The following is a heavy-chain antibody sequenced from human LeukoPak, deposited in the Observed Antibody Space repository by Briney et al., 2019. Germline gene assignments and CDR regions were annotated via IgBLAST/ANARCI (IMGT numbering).Heavy chain of an antibody. CDR1: GFTVSGNY. D-gene: IGHD5-12*01. CDR3: ARGRYEFSAGMDV. CDR2: IHIGGRT. Sequence: GGSLRLSCAASGFTVSGNYMSWVRLAPGKGLEWVSVIHIGGRTNYADSVRGRFTISRDNSKNTLYLQMNSLRAEDTAVYYCARGRYEFSAGMDVWGQGTTVTVSS. V-gene: IGHV3-53*01. J-gene: IGHJ6*02.